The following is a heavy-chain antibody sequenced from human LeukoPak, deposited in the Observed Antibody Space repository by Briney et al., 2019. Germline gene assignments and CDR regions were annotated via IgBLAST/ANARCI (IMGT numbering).Heavy chain of an antibody. V-gene: IGHV3-30-3*01. CDR3: ARDLVLLWFGELSGPFDY. J-gene: IGHJ4*02. D-gene: IGHD3-10*01. CDR2: ISYDGSNK. Sequence: PGRSLRLSWAASGFTFSSYAMHWVRQAPGKGLEWVAVISYDGSNKYYADSVKGRFTISRDNSKNTLYLQMNSLRAEDTAVYYCARDLVLLWFGELSGPFDYWGQGTLVTVSS. CDR1: GFTFSSYA.